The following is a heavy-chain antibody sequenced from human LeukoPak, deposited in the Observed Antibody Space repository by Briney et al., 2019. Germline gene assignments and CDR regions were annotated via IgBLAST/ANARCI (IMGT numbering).Heavy chain of an antibody. CDR3: AKGGRLSGPFQY. Sequence: GGSLRLSCEASGLTFSSCGMSWVRQAPEKGLEWISSIGSGGDTAYNADFVKGRFTISRDNSKNMLYLEMNSLKAEDTALYYCAKGGRLSGPFQYWGQGTLVTVAS. V-gene: IGHV3-23*01. CDR2: IGSGGDTA. J-gene: IGHJ4*02. D-gene: IGHD2-15*01. CDR1: GLTFSSCG.